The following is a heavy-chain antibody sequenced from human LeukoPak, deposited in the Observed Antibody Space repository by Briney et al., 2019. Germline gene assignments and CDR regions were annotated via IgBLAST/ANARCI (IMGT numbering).Heavy chain of an antibody. Sequence: GRSLRLSCAASGFTFSSYGMHWVRQAPGKGLEWVAVIWYDGSNKYYADSVKGRFTISRDNSKNTLYLQMNSLRAEDTAVYYCAREKQWLAPFDYWGQGTLVTVSS. V-gene: IGHV3-30*19. CDR3: AREKQWLAPFDY. J-gene: IGHJ4*02. CDR1: GFTFSSYG. D-gene: IGHD6-19*01. CDR2: IWYDGSNK.